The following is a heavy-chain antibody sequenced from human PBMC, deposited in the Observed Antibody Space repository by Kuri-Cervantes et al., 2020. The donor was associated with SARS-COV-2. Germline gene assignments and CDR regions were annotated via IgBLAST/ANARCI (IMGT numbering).Heavy chain of an antibody. V-gene: IGHV4-34*01. CDR3: ARLGLHQTLYYFDY. Sequence: ESLKISCAVYGGSFSGYYWSWIRQPPGKGLEWIGEINHSGSTNYKPTLKSRVTMSVDTSKNQFSLKLSSVTAADTAVYYCARLGLHQTLYYFDYWGQGTLVTVSS. CDR2: INHSGST. CDR1: GGSFSGYY. D-gene: IGHD2-2*01. J-gene: IGHJ4*02.